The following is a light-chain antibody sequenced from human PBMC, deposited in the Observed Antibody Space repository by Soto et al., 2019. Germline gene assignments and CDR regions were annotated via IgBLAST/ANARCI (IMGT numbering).Light chain of an antibody. J-gene: IGKJ5*01. CDR3: QLRFNWPRST. V-gene: IGKV3-11*01. CDR1: QSIRHY. CDR2: DAS. Sequence: EIVLTQSPATLSLSPGDRATLSCRASQSIRHYLTWYQHKPGQAPRLLIYDASNRVTGMPARFSGSGSGTDLTLTISSLEPEDFAVYYCQLRFNWPRSTFGQGTRLEIK.